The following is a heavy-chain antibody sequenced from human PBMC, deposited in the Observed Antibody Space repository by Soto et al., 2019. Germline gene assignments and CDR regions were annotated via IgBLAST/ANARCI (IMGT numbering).Heavy chain of an antibody. CDR3: VRGMNPLF. Sequence: PGGSLRLSCAASGFTFSSYGMHWVRRAPGKGLEWVSSISISSSDRYYADSVRGRFTISRDNAKNALYLQMNSLRADDTAVYFCVRGMNPLFGGQGTLVTVSS. V-gene: IGHV3-21*06. J-gene: IGHJ4*01. CDR1: GFTFSSYG. CDR2: ISISSSDR.